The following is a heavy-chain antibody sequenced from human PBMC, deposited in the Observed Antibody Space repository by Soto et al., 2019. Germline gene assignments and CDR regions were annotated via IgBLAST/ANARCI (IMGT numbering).Heavy chain of an antibody. J-gene: IGHJ6*02. Sequence: GASVKVSCKASGYTFTSYGISWVRQAPGQGLEWMGWISAYNGNTNYAQKLQGRVTMTTDTSTSTAYMELRSLRSDDTAVYYCAREEWGQTSGKYYYYYYGMDVWGQGTTVTVSS. CDR1: GYTFTSYG. CDR3: AREEWGQTSGKYYYYYYGMDV. D-gene: IGHD3-3*01. CDR2: ISAYNGNT. V-gene: IGHV1-18*01.